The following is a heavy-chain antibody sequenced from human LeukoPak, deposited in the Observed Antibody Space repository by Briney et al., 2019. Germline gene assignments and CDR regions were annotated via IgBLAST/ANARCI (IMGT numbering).Heavy chain of an antibody. CDR1: Y. Sequence: YWSXIRQPPGXGLXWIGYIYYSGSTNYNPSLKSRVTISVDTSKNQFSLKLSSVTAADTAVYYCARHRIVVVPAAMEWFDPWGQGTLVTVSS. J-gene: IGHJ5*02. V-gene: IGHV4-59*08. CDR2: IYYSGST. D-gene: IGHD2-2*01. CDR3: ARHRIVVVPAAMEWFDP.